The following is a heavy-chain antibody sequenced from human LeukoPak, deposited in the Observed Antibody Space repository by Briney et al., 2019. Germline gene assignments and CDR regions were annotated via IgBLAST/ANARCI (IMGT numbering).Heavy chain of an antibody. Sequence: GGSLRLSCAVSGPTFSTYSMTWVRQGPGKGVEGVSSIYNSGAKIFYADSVEGRFTISRDNSKNMLYLQMNSLRVEDTAVYYCAKDVAPDSGWDLDYWGQGTLVTVSS. CDR3: AKDVAPDSGWDLDY. D-gene: IGHD6-19*01. V-gene: IGHV3-23*01. J-gene: IGHJ4*02. CDR1: GPTFSTYS. CDR2: IYNSGAKI.